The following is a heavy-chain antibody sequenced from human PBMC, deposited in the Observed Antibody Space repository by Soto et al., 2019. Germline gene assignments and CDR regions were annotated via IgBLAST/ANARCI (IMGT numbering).Heavy chain of an antibody. J-gene: IGHJ5*02. CDR3: AKSVFP. CDR2: IYYSGST. CDR1: GGSISSGGYY. Sequence: QVQLQESGPGLVKPSQTLSLTCTVSGGSISSGGYYWNWIRQHPGKGLEWIGYIYYSGSTYYNPALQRRVTTSEDTSTTLSPLTVSSVTTAHTAMYYCAKSVFPWAPGSLVTVSS. V-gene: IGHV4-31*03.